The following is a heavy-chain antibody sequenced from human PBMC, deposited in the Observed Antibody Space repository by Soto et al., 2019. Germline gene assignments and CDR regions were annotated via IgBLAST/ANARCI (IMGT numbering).Heavy chain of an antibody. CDR2: IYYSGST. V-gene: IGHV4-31*03. Sequence: SETLSLTCTVSGGSISSGGYYWSWIRQHPGKGLEWIGYIYYSGSTYYNPSLKSRVTISVDTSKNQFSLKLSSVTAADTAVYYCTGSGSYPTAGYGMDVWGQGTTVTVSS. CDR3: TGSGSYPTAGYGMDV. D-gene: IGHD1-26*01. J-gene: IGHJ6*02. CDR1: GGSISSGGYY.